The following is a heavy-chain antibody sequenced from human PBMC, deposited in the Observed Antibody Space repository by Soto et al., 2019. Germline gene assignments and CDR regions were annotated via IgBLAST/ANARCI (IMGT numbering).Heavy chain of an antibody. J-gene: IGHJ6*02. CDR2: ISFDGSNE. CDR1: GFTFSDYA. D-gene: IGHD4-17*01. Sequence: GGSLRLSCAASGFTFSDYAMHWVRQAPGKGLEWVAIISFDGSNEHYADSVQGRFTISRDNSENTLYLQMNSLRADDTAVYYWASPAPTVIFYSGMDVWGQGTTSPSP. CDR3: ASPAPTVIFYSGMDV. V-gene: IGHV3-30-3*01.